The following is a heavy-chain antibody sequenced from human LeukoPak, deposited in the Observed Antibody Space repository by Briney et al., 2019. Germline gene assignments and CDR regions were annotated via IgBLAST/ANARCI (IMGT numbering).Heavy chain of an antibody. CDR1: GFTFSSYA. J-gene: IGHJ4*02. D-gene: IGHD3-3*01. CDR2: ISSNGCST. Sequence: GGSLRLSCAASGFTFSSYAMHWVRQAPGKGLEYVSAISSNGCSTYYANSVKGRFTISRDNSKNTLYLQMGSPRAEDMAVYYCARILGSFWSGYPDYWGQGTLVTVSS. V-gene: IGHV3-64*01. CDR3: ARILGSFWSGYPDY.